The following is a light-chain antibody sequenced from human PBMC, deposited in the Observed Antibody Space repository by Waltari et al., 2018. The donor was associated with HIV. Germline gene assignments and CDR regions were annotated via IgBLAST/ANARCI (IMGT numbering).Light chain of an antibody. Sequence: QSALTQPPSASGSPGQSVTISCTGKTSDVGAYNYVSWYQQHPGKAPKLMLYEVFKRPSGVPDRFSGSKSGNTASLTVSGLQAEDEADYYCTSYAGRNTLVFGGGTKLSVL. CDR3: TSYAGRNTLV. CDR2: EVF. V-gene: IGLV2-8*01. CDR1: TSDVGAYNY. J-gene: IGLJ2*01.